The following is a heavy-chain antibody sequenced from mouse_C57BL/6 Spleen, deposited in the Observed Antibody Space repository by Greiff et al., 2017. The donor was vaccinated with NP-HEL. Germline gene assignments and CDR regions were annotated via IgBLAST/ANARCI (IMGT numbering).Heavy chain of an antibody. CDR1: GYAFSSYW. V-gene: IGHV1-80*01. D-gene: IGHD1-1*01. CDR2: IYPGDGDT. Sequence: QVQLQQSGAELVKPGASVKISCKASGYAFSSYWMNWVKQRPGKGLEWIGQIYPGDGDTNYNGKFKGKATLTADKSSSTAYMQLSSLTSEDSAVYFCARRNYVCWYFDVWGTGTTLTVSS. J-gene: IGHJ1*03. CDR3: ARRNYVCWYFDV.